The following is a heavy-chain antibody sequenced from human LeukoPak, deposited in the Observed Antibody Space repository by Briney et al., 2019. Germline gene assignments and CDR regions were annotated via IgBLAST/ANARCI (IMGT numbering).Heavy chain of an antibody. CDR2: IHSSGSA. CDR1: GGSITTYY. D-gene: IGHD1-26*01. CDR3: ARDTRVVGATHYFDY. J-gene: IGHJ4*02. V-gene: IGHV4-59*01. Sequence: PSETLSLTCTVSGGSITTYYWSWIRQPPGERLEYLGQIHSSGSANYNPSLKSRVAMSLDASKNQFSLKVNSVTAADTAIYYCARDTRVVGATHYFDYWGQGSVVTVSS.